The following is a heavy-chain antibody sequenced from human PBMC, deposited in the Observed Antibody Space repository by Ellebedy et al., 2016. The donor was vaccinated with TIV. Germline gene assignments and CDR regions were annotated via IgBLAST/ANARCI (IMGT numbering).Heavy chain of an antibody. CDR1: GYTFTSYA. CDR2: INAGNGNT. D-gene: IGHD6-19*01. V-gene: IGHV1-3*01. Sequence: AASVKVSCKASGYTFTSYAMHWARQAPGQRLEWMGWINAGNGNTKYSQKFQGRVTITRDTSASTAYMELSSLRSEDTAVYYCARAEYSSGWYDYYFDYWGQGTLVTVSS. J-gene: IGHJ4*02. CDR3: ARAEYSSGWYDYYFDY.